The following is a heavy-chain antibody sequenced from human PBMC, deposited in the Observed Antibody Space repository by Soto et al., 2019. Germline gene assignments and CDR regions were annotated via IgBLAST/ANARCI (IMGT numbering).Heavy chain of an antibody. V-gene: IGHV1-18*01. D-gene: IGHD3-10*01. CDR1: GYTFTNHG. CDR2: ISPYNGNT. J-gene: IGHJ6*02. Sequence: QVQLVQSGAEVKKPGASVKVSCKASGYTFTNHGICWVRQAPGQGLEWVGWISPYNGNTRYTQKLQGRVTMTTDTSTNTAYMELWSLSSEDTAVYYCATMGGVTVVRGLTYAMAVWGQGTTVTVSS. CDR3: ATMGGVTVVRGLTYAMAV.